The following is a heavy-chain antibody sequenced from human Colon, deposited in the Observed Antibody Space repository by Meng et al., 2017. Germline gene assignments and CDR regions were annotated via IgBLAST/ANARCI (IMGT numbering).Heavy chain of an antibody. CDR2: VYHRGDT. CDR1: GCSINSDIG. V-gene: IGHV4-4*02. CDR3: GRDQGRQLINH. Sequence: QGQLQESGPGPVKSSGTLSLTSAVSGCSINSDIGWSSVRQPPGKGLEWIGEVYHRGDTNYNPSLKSRVVISVDRSKNQFSLNLSSVTAADTAVYYCGRDQGRQLINHWGRGTLVTVSS. D-gene: IGHD1-1*01. J-gene: IGHJ2*01.